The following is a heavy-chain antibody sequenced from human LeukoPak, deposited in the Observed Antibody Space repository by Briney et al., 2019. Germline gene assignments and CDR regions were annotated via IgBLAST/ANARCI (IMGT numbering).Heavy chain of an antibody. Sequence: GGSLRLSCAASGFTFSSYAMSWVRQAPGKGLEWVSAISGSGGSTYYADSVKGRFTISRDNSKNTLYLQMNSLRAEDTAIYYCAKVVSRDYYDSSGYVDYWGQGTLVTVSS. CDR2: ISGSGGST. CDR3: AKVVSRDYYDSSGYVDY. V-gene: IGHV3-23*01. D-gene: IGHD3-22*01. CDR1: GFTFSSYA. J-gene: IGHJ4*02.